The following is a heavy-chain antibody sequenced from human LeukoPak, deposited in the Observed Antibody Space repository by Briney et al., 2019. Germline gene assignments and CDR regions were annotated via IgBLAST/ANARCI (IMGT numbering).Heavy chain of an antibody. CDR1: GYSFTSYW. Sequence: GESLKISCKGYGYSFTSYWISWVRQMPGKGLEWMGRIDPSDSYTNYSPSFQGHVTISADKSISTAYLQWSSLKASDTAMYYCARHQYCGGDSYPTDYWGQGTLVTVSS. J-gene: IGHJ4*02. D-gene: IGHD2-21*02. CDR3: ARHQYCGGDSYPTDY. CDR2: IDPSDSYT. V-gene: IGHV5-10-1*01.